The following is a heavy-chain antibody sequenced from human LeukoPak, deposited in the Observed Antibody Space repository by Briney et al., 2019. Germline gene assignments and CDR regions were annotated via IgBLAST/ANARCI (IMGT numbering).Heavy chain of an antibody. CDR2: IYHSGST. Sequence: SETLSLTCTVSGYSISSGYYWGWIRQPPGKGLEWIGSIYHSGSTYYNPSLKSRVTISVDTSKNQFSLKLSSVTAADTAVYYCARDDYGGNSDYWGQGTLVTVSS. CDR1: GYSISSGYY. V-gene: IGHV4-38-2*02. D-gene: IGHD4-23*01. J-gene: IGHJ4*02. CDR3: ARDDYGGNSDY.